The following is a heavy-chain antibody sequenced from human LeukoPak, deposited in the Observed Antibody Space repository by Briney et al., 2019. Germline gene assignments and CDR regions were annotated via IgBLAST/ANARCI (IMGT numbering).Heavy chain of an antibody. CDR3: ARVGVTMIPDY. D-gene: IGHD3-22*01. J-gene: IGHJ4*02. CDR1: GYTFTSYY. V-gene: IGHV1-46*01. Sequence: ASVKVSCKASGYTFTSYYMHWVRQAPGQGLEWMGIINPSGGSTSYAQKFQGRVTMTRDMSTSTVYMELSSLRSEDTAVYYCARVGVTMIPDYWGQGTLVTVSS. CDR2: INPSGGST.